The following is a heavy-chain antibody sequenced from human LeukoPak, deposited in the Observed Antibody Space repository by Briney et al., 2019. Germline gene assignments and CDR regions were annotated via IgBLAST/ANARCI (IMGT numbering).Heavy chain of an antibody. V-gene: IGHV1-3*01. CDR2: INAGNGNT. Sequence: ASVKVSCKASGYTFTSYAMHWVRQAPGQRLEWMGWINAGNGNTKYSQKFQGRVTITRDTSASTAYMELSSLKSEDTAVYYCARDGAAAGIINYYGMDVWGQGTTVTVSS. J-gene: IGHJ6*02. D-gene: IGHD6-13*01. CDR3: ARDGAAAGIINYYGMDV. CDR1: GYTFTSYA.